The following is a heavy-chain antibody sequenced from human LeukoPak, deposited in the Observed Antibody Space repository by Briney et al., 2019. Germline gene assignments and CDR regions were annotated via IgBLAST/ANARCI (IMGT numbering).Heavy chain of an antibody. J-gene: IGHJ4*02. D-gene: IGHD2-2*01. V-gene: IGHV4-59*08. Sequence: SETLSLTCTVSTGSINTYFWTWVRQPAGKGLEWIGYIYYSGSTNYNPSLKSRVTISVDTSKNQFSLKLSSVTAADTAVYYCARHVCSSTSCLVGFDYWGQGTLVTVSS. CDR1: TGSINTYF. CDR3: ARHVCSSTSCLVGFDY. CDR2: IYYSGST.